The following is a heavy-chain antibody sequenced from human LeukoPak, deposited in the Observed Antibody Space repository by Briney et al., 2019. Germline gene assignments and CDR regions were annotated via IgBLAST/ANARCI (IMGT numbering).Heavy chain of an antibody. CDR2: TSYDGSKK. CDR1: GFTFSSYG. Sequence: GRSLRLSCAASGFTFSSYGMHWVRQAPGKGLEWVAVTSYDGSKKYYADSVKGRFTISRDNSKNTVYLQMNSLRAEDTTVYYCAKDKEAYCGGDCYSYYYYGMDVWGQGTTVTVSS. V-gene: IGHV3-30*18. CDR3: AKDKEAYCGGDCYSYYYYGMDV. J-gene: IGHJ6*02. D-gene: IGHD2-21*02.